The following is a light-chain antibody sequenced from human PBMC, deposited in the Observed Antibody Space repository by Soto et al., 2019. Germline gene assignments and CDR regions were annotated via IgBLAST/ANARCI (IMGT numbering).Light chain of an antibody. CDR1: QSVSSY. CDR3: QQRSNCPPT. V-gene: IGKV3-11*01. Sequence: EIVLTQSPATLSLSPGERATLSCRASQSVSSYVAWYQQKPGQAPRLLIYDASNRATGIPARFSGSGSGTDFTLTISSLEPEDFAVYYCQQRSNCPPTVGGGTKVEIK. CDR2: DAS. J-gene: IGKJ4*01.